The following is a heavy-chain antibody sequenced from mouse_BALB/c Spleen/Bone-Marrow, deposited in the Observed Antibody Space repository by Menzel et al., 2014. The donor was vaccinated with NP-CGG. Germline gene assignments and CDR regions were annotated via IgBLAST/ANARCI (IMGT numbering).Heavy chain of an antibody. V-gene: IGHV5-17*02. J-gene: IGHJ3*01. Sequence: EVQVVESGGGLVQPGGSRKLSCAASGFTFSSFGMHWVRQAPEKGLEWVAYISSGSSTIYYADTVKGRFTISRDNPKNALFLQMTSLRSEGTAMYYCAGGGNYAWFAYWGQGTLVTVSA. CDR3: AGGGNYAWFAY. CDR1: GFTFSSFG. CDR2: ISSGSSTI. D-gene: IGHD2-1*01.